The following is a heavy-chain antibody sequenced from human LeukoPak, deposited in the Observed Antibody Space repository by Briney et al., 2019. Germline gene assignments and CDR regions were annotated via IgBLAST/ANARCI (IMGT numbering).Heavy chain of an antibody. J-gene: IGHJ5*02. V-gene: IGHV1-18*01. CDR1: GYIFTSFG. CDR3: ARTPVLASGEGWFDP. CDR2: ISAYSGKL. D-gene: IGHD7-27*01. Sequence: GASVKVSCKASGYIFTSFGISWVRQAPGQGLEWMGWISAYSGKLNYAQKFQGRVTMTTDKATSTAYMELRSLRSDDTAVYYCARTPVLASGEGWFDPWGQGTLVTVSS.